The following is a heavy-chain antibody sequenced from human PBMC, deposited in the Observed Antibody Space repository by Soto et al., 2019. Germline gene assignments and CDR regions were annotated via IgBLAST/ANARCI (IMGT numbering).Heavy chain of an antibody. V-gene: IGHV3-7*01. CDR1: GLTFSSYW. J-gene: IGHJ4*02. CDR2: IKQDGSEK. Sequence: EVQLVESGGGLVQPGGSLRLSCAASGLTFSSYWMSWVRQAPGKGLEWVANIKQDGSEKYYVDSVKGRFTISRDNAKNSLYLQMNSLRAEDTAVYYCARDAVAATPLIDYWGQGTLVTVSS. D-gene: IGHD2-15*01. CDR3: ARDAVAATPLIDY.